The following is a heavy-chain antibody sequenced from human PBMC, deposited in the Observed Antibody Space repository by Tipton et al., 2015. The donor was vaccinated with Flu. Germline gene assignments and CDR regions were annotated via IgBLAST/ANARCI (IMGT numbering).Heavy chain of an antibody. Sequence: TLSLTCTVSGDSVSSGNYYWTWIRQPAGEGLEWIGRIYAPGNINYNPSLKSRVTLSMDTSKNQFSLKMNFVTAADTALYYCARGGQFLSDRHFGPWGQGTLVTVSS. V-gene: IGHV4-61*02. CDR3: ARGGQFLSDRHFGP. J-gene: IGHJ5*02. CDR1: GDSVSSGNYY. D-gene: IGHD3-10*01. CDR2: IYAPGNI.